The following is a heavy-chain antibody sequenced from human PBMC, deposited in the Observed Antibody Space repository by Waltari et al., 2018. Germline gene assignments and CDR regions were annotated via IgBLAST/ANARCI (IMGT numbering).Heavy chain of an antibody. D-gene: IGHD5-18*01. J-gene: IGHJ6*02. CDR2: IIPILGTA. Sequence: QVQLVQSGAEVKKPGSSVKVSCKASGGTFSSYAISWLRQAPGQGLEWMGVIIPILGTANYAQKFQGRVTITADESTSTAYMELSSLRSEDTAVYYCARVGLWLWDNPYYYYGMDVWGQGTTVTVSS. CDR3: ARVGLWLWDNPYYYYGMDV. CDR1: GGTFSSYA. V-gene: IGHV1-69*01.